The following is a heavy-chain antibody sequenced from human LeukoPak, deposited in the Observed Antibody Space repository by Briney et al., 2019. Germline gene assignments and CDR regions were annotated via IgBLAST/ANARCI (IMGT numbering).Heavy chain of an antibody. J-gene: IGHJ4*02. CDR1: GFTFTSSA. V-gene: IGHV3-23*01. CDR3: AKPAGGEPFDYFDF. D-gene: IGHD3-16*01. Sequence: GGSLRLSCAASGFTFTSSAMSWVRQAPGKGLEWVSAIGGNGDNKYYADSVKGRFTISRDNFKNTLYLQMTSLRAEDTALYYCAKPAGGEPFDYFDFWGQGTLVTVSS. CDR2: IGGNGDNK.